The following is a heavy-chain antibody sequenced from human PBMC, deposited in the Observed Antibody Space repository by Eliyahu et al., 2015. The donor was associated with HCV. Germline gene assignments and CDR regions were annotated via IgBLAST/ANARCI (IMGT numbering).Heavy chain of an antibody. CDR1: GFTFSSYA. CDR3: AKGKYQLPLTAFDI. V-gene: IGHV3-23*01. J-gene: IGHJ3*02. CDR2: ISGSGGST. D-gene: IGHD2-2*01. Sequence: EVQLLESGGGLVQPGGSLRLSCAASGFTFSSYAMSWVRQAPGKGLEWVSAISGSGGSTYYAAAAVEGRFISRDNSKNTLYLQMNSLRAEDTAVYYCAKGKYQLPLTAFDIWGQGTMVTVSS.